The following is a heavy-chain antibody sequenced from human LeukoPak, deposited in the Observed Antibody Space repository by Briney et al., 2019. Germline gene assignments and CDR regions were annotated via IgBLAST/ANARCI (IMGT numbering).Heavy chain of an antibody. CDR3: ARSSRLTFDY. Sequence: GGSLRLSCAASGFIFSDYYMGWIRQAPGRGLEWISYITDNGYKIYYTDSVKGRFTMSRDNAKKSLYLQMNSLRAEDTAVYYCARSSRLTFDYWGQGTLVTVSS. D-gene: IGHD6-6*01. J-gene: IGHJ4*02. V-gene: IGHV3-11*04. CDR2: ITDNGYKI. CDR1: GFIFSDYY.